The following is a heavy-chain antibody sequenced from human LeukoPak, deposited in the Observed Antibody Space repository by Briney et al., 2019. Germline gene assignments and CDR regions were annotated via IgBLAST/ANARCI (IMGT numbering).Heavy chain of an antibody. Sequence: ASVKVSCKAPGDTFTSYDINWVRQATGQGLEWMGWMNPNSGNTGYAQKFQGRVTMTRNTSISTAYMELSSLRSEDTAVYYCARGKIGKGGPRWFDPWGQGTLVTVSS. CDR2: MNPNSGNT. V-gene: IGHV1-8*01. J-gene: IGHJ5*02. CDR1: GDTFTSYD. D-gene: IGHD3-22*01. CDR3: ARGKIGKGGPRWFDP.